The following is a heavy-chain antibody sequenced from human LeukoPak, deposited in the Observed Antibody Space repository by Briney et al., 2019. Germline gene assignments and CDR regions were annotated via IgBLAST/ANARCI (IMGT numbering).Heavy chain of an antibody. CDR2: INTNTGNP. CDR1: GYTSTSYA. D-gene: IGHD3-22*01. CDR3: ARGGTYYYDSSGYEFDY. V-gene: IGHV7-4-1*02. J-gene: IGHJ4*02. Sequence: ASVKVSCKASGYTSTSYAMNWVRQAPGQGLEWMGWINTNTGNPTYAQGFTGRFVFSLDTSVSTAYLQISSLKAEDTAVYYCARGGTYYYDSSGYEFDYWGQGTLVTVSS.